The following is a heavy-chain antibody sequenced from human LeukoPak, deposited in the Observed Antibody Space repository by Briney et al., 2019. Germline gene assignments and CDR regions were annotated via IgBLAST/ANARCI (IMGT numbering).Heavy chain of an antibody. CDR1: GFTFSSYT. V-gene: IGHV3-74*01. Sequence: GGSLRLSCAVSGFTFSSYTMHWVRQAPGKGLVWVSRIDTDGSNTAYAYSVKGRFTIPRDNAKNTLYLQMNSLRAEDTAVYYCTRGGTTLDYWGQGTLVTVSS. J-gene: IGHJ4*02. CDR3: TRGGTTLDY. CDR2: IDTDGSNT. D-gene: IGHD1-7*01.